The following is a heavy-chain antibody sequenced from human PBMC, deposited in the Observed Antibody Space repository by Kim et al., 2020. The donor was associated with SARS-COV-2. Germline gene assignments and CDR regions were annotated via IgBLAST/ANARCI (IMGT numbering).Heavy chain of an antibody. D-gene: IGHD6-13*01. CDR3: ARISDVSSCSWYFDL. V-gene: IGHV3-66*01. Sequence: GFVNGRFTSTRDNSQHTLYLQMSSLRADDTAVYYCARISDVSSCSWYFDLWGRGTLVTVSS. J-gene: IGHJ2*01.